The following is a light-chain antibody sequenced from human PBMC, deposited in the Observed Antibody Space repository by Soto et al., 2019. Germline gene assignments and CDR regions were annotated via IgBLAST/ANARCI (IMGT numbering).Light chain of an antibody. CDR2: KAS. CDR3: QQYMRYPLT. Sequence: DIQLTQSPSTVSASVGDRVNITCRASQSVSTGLAWYQQKPGKAPKLLIYKASILERGVPSGFSGSGSETDFTEFTLIISSLLPDDFAMYYCQQYMRYPLTFGGGTKVDIK. J-gene: IGKJ4*01. CDR1: QSVSTG. V-gene: IGKV1-5*03.